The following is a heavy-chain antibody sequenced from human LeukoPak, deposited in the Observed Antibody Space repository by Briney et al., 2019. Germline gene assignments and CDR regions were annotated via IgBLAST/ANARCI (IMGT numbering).Heavy chain of an antibody. CDR1: GGSISSYY. CDR3: ARDGPGYSSSWTWANAFDI. CDR2: IYTSGST. D-gene: IGHD6-13*01. V-gene: IGHV4-4*07. Sequence: PSETLSLTCTVSGGSISSYYWSWIRQPAGKGLEWIGRIYTSGSTNYNPSLKSRVTISVDTSKNQFSLKLSSVTAADTAVYYCARDGPGYSSSWTWANAFDIWGQGTMVTVSS. J-gene: IGHJ3*02.